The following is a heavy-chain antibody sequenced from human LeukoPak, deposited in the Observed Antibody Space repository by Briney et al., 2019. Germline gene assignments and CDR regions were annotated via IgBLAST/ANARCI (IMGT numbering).Heavy chain of an antibody. CDR3: ARVNLLGYCTHGICPGGGLPFDY. CDR1: GGSFSGYH. V-gene: IGHV4-34*01. CDR2: IDHSETT. D-gene: IGHD2-8*01. Sequence: SETLSLTCAVYGGSFSGYHWSWIRQPPGKGLEWIGEIDHSETTNYNPSLKSRITISVDTSKNQFSLKLSSVTAADTAVYYCARVNLLGYCTHGICPGGGLPFDYWGQGTLVTVSS. J-gene: IGHJ4*02.